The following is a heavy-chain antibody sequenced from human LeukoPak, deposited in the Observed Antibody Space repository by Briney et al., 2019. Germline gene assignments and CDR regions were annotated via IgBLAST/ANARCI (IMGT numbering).Heavy chain of an antibody. V-gene: IGHV4-4*07. CDR3: AREYEQWLVLGWFDP. J-gene: IGHJ5*02. D-gene: IGHD6-19*01. CDR1: GGSISSYY. Sequence: SETLSLTCTVSGGSISSYYWSWIRQPPGKGLEWIGRIYTSGSTNYNPSLKSRVTMSVDTSKNQFSLKLSSVTAADTAVYYCAREYEQWLVLGWFDPWGQGTLVTVSS. CDR2: IYTSGST.